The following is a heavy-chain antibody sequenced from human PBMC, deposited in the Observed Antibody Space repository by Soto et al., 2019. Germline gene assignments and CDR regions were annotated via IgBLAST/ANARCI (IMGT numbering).Heavy chain of an antibody. J-gene: IGHJ4*02. D-gene: IGHD3-22*01. CDR2: ISYDGSNK. Sequence: GSLRLSCAAPGFTFSSYGMHWVRQAPGKGLEWVVVISYDGSNKYYADSVKGRFTISRDNSKNTLFLQMNSLRAEDTAVYYCAKDLQAAAGLYFYDSSGYCDYWGQGALVTVSS. CDR3: AKDLQAAAGLYFYDSSGYCDY. V-gene: IGHV3-30*18. CDR1: GFTFSSYG.